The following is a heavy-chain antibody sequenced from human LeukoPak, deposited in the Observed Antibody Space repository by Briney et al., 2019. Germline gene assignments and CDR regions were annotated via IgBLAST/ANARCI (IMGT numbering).Heavy chain of an antibody. Sequence: ASVKVSCKVSGYSLSDFYVHWVRQPPGKGLEWMGGHDLEGGKTVYKQQFQRRVTMNEGMDTAYMALSSLKSEDTAVYYCAIATRFDAGDIWGPGKLVTVSS. CDR2: HDLEGGKT. CDR3: AIATRFDAGDI. CDR1: GYSLSDFY. V-gene: IGHV1-24*01. J-gene: IGHJ3*02.